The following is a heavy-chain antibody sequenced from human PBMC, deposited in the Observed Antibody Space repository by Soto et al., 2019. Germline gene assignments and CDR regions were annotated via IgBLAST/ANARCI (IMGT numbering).Heavy chain of an antibody. V-gene: IGHV2-5*02. D-gene: IGHD3-9*01. CDR1: GFSLSTSGVG. Sequence: QITLKESGPTLVKPTQTLTLTCTFSGFSLSTSGVGVGWIRQPPGKALEWLALIYWDDYKHYSPSLKSRLTITKDTSKNQVVLTMTNMDPVDTATYYCAHRDILTGYFDYWGQGTLVTVSS. CDR3: AHRDILTGYFDY. J-gene: IGHJ4*02. CDR2: IYWDDYK.